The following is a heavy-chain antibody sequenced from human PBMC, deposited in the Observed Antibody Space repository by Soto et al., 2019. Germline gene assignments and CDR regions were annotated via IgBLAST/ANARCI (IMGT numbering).Heavy chain of an antibody. CDR2: INHSGST. J-gene: IGHJ6*02. CDR1: GGSFSGYY. V-gene: IGHV4-34*01. CDR3: ARARVAVAGYYYYGMDV. D-gene: IGHD6-19*01. Sequence: SETLSLTCAVYGGSFSGYYWSWIRQPPGKGLEWIGEINHSGSTNYNPSLKSRVTISVDTSKNQFSLKLSSVTAADTAVYYCARARVAVAGYYYYGMDVWGQGTTVTVS.